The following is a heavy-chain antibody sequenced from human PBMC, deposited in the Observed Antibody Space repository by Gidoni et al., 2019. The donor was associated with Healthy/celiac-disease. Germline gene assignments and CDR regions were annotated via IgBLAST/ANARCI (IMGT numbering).Heavy chain of an antibody. CDR2: ISSSSSYI. D-gene: IGHD4-4*01. V-gene: IGHV3-21*01. J-gene: IGHJ5*02. Sequence: EVQLVESGGCLVKPGGSLILACAASGFTSRSNSMDWVRQAPGKGVQWVSSISSSSSYIYYADSVKGRFTISRDNAKNSLYLQMNSLRAEDTAVYYCARAPMTTVTAWGQGTLVTVSS. CDR1: GFTSRSNS. CDR3: ARAPMTTVTA.